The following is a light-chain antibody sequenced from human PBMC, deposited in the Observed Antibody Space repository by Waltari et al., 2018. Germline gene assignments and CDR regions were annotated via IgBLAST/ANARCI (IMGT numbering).Light chain of an antibody. V-gene: IGKV1-39*01. Sequence: DIQLSQSPSSLSASVVGRITITCRASQDIGSSLNWYHQKPGKAPKLLIYYSNALPTGVPSRFSGSRSGTDVTLTITNRQPEDFATYYCQQGKSYPYAFGQGSKLEF. CDR2: YSN. CDR1: QDIGSS. CDR3: QQGKSYPYA. J-gene: IGKJ2*01.